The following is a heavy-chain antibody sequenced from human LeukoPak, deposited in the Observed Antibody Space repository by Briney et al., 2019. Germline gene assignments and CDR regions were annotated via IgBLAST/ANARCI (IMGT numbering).Heavy chain of an antibody. CDR1: GYTFTGYY. CDR3: ASTGAFIHPGAVAGSRTFFDY. D-gene: IGHD6-19*01. Sequence: GASVKVSCKASGYTFTGYYMHWVRQAPGQGLEWMGRINPNSGGTNYAQKFQGRVTMTRDTSISTAYMELSRLRSDDTAVYYCASTGAFIHPGAVAGSRTFFDYWGQGTLVTVSS. CDR2: INPNSGGT. V-gene: IGHV1-2*06. J-gene: IGHJ4*02.